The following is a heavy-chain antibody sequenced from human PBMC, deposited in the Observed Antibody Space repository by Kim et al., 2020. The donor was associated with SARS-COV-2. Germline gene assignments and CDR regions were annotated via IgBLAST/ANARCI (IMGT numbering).Heavy chain of an antibody. CDR3: ARDLFDP. Sequence: GGSLRLSCAASGFTFSSYAMHWVRQAPGKGLEWVAVISYDGSNKYYADSVKGRFTISRDNSKNTLYLQMNSLRAEDTAVYYCARDLFDPWGQGTLVTVSS. V-gene: IGHV3-30*04. J-gene: IGHJ5*02. CDR1: GFTFSSYA. CDR2: ISYDGSNK.